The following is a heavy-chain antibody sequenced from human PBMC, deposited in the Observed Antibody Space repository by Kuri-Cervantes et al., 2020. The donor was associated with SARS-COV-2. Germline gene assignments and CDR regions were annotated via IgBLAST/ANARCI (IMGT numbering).Heavy chain of an antibody. CDR3: ARDRGRGSLRKYFDY. Sequence: ETLSLTCAVYGGSFSGYYWSWIRQPPGKGLEWIGEINHSGSTNYNPSLKSRVTISVDTSKNQFSLKLSSVTAADTAVYYCARDRGRGSLRKYFDYWGQGTLVTVSS. CDR1: GGSFSGYY. V-gene: IGHV4-34*01. D-gene: IGHD1-14*01. CDR2: INHSGST. J-gene: IGHJ4*02.